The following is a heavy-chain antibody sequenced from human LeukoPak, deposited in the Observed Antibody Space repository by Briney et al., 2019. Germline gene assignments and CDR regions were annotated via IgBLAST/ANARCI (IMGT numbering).Heavy chain of an antibody. J-gene: IGHJ4*02. D-gene: IGHD6-19*01. CDR3: ARDRYSSGWFFFDY. Sequence: PGGSLRLSCAASGFTFSSYSMNWVRQAPGKGLEWVSYISSTSGTIHYADSVKGRFTISRDNAMNSLYLQVNSLRAEDTAVYYCARDRYSSGWFFFDYWGQGTLVTVSS. CDR1: GFTFSSYS. V-gene: IGHV3-48*01. CDR2: ISSTSGTI.